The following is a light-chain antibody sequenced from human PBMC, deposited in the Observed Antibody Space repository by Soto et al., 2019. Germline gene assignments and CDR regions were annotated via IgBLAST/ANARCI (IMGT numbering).Light chain of an antibody. CDR3: QQYNNWPPWT. CDR1: QSVSSN. J-gene: IGKJ1*01. CDR2: GAS. V-gene: IGKV3-15*01. Sequence: EIVMTQSPATLSVSPGERATLSCRASQSVSSNFAWYQQKPGQAPRLLIYGASTRATGIPARFSGSGSGTEFTLTISSLQSEDFAVYYCQQYNNWPPWTFGKGTKVDIK.